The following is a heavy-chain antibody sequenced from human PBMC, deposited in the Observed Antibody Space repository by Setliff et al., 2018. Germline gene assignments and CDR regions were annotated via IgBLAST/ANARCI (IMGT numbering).Heavy chain of an antibody. D-gene: IGHD4-4*01. CDR1: GYTFTSLP. CDR2: INTNTGNP. CDR3: ARASRFGTTVYRGYYYMDV. V-gene: IGHV7-4-1*02. Sequence: ASVKVSCKASGYTFTSLPINWVRQAPGQGLEWMGWINTNTGNPSYAQGFTGRFVFSLDTSVNTAYLQISSLKAEDSAVYYCARASRFGTTVYRGYYYMDVWGKGTTVTVSS. J-gene: IGHJ6*03.